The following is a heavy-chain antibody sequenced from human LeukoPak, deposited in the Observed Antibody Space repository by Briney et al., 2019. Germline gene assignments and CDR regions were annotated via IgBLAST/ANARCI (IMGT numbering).Heavy chain of an antibody. V-gene: IGHV1-18*01. Sequence: ASVKVSCKASGYTFTSYGISWVRQAPGQGLEWMGWISAYNGNTNYGRKLQGRVTMTTDTSTSTANMELRSLRSDDTAVYYCARDRGEYSSSSSRFDPWGQGTLVTVSS. CDR2: ISAYNGNT. J-gene: IGHJ5*02. D-gene: IGHD6-6*01. CDR3: ARDRGEYSSSSSRFDP. CDR1: GYTFTSYG.